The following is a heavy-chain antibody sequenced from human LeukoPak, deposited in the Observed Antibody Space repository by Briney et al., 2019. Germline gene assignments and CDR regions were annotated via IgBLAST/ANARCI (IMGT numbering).Heavy chain of an antibody. Sequence: SETLSLTCTVSGGSISSYYWSWIRQPAGKGLEWIGRIYTSGSTNYNPSLKSRVTISVDTSKNQFSLKLSSVTAADTAVYYCARKDSSGWLFDYWGQGTLVTVSS. CDR3: ARKDSSGWLFDY. D-gene: IGHD6-19*01. J-gene: IGHJ4*02. CDR1: GGSISSYY. CDR2: IYTSGST. V-gene: IGHV4-4*07.